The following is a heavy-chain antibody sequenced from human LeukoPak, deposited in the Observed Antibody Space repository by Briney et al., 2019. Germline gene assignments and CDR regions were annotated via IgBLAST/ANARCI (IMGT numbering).Heavy chain of an antibody. CDR1: GGSISTYY. J-gene: IGHJ3*02. D-gene: IGHD2-15*01. CDR3: ARASCSGGSCYSDAFDI. CDR2: VYRSGNT. Sequence: PSETLSLTCSVSGGSISTYYWSWIRQPAGKGLEWIGRVYRSGNTNYNPSLKSRVAISVDTSKNQISLKVSSVTAADTAVYYCARASCSGGSCYSDAFDIWGQGTKVTVSS. V-gene: IGHV4-4*07.